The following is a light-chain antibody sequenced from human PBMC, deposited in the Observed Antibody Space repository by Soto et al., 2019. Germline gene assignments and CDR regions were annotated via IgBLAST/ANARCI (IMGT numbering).Light chain of an antibody. Sequence: ELVLPQSPASLSVSPGARAPLSGRASQSVRSKVAWYQQKPGQAPSLVIYDTYIRATGIPARFSGSGFGTEFTLTISSLQPEDFAVYYCEQHNNWFSITFGQGTRLEN. CDR1: QSVRSK. V-gene: IGKV3-15*01. CDR3: EQHNNWFSIT. J-gene: IGKJ5*01. CDR2: DTY.